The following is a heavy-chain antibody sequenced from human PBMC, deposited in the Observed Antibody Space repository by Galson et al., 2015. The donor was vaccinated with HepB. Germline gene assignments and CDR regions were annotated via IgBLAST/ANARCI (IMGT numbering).Heavy chain of an antibody. CDR3: ARVPSVSGALGYYYMDV. D-gene: IGHD3-10*01. J-gene: IGHJ6*03. V-gene: IGHV1-8*01. Sequence: SVKVSCKASGYTFTSYDINWVRQATGQGLEWMGWMNPNSGNTGYAQKFQGRVTMTRNTSISTAYMELSSLRSEDTAVYYCARVPSVSGALGYYYMDVWGKGTTVTVSS. CDR1: GYTFTSYD. CDR2: MNPNSGNT.